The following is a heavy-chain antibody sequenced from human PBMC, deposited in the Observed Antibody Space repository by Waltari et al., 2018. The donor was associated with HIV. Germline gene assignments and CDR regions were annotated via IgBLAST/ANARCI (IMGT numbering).Heavy chain of an antibody. CDR2: ISSSGTTI. CDR1: GFTLSSYA. D-gene: IGHD3-22*01. V-gene: IGHV3-48*03. J-gene: IGHJ6*02. Sequence: EVQLVESGGSLVKPGGSLRLSCAASGFTLSSYAMSWVRQAPGKGLECVSYISSSGTTIYYADSVKGLFTISRDNAKNSLYLQMNSLRAEDTAVYFCASPFTVYYDSRGLPYGMDVWGRGTTVTVAS. CDR3: ASPFTVYYDSRGLPYGMDV.